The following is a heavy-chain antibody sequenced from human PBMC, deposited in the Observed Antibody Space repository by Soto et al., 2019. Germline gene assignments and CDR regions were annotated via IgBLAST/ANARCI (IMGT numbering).Heavy chain of an antibody. D-gene: IGHD2-15*01. CDR2: IYYSGTT. CDR1: GGSINTGGYY. J-gene: IGHJ6*02. V-gene: IGHV4-31*03. Sequence: SETLSLTCTVSGGSINTGGYYWSWIRQHPAKGLEWIGNIYYSGTTDYNPSLKSRVTISIDTSKNQFSLKLTSVTAADTAMYYCARDGDCSGGSCYLGYGLDVWGQGTTVT. CDR3: ARDGDCSGGSCYLGYGLDV.